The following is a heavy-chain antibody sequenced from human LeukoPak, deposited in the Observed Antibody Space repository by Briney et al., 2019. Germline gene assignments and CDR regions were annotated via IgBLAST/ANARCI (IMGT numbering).Heavy chain of an antibody. CDR3: ATLRRTSTRYDFWSGYLGFDY. CDR1: GYSFTSYW. V-gene: IGHV5-51*01. D-gene: IGHD3-3*01. J-gene: IGHJ4*02. Sequence: GESLKISCKGSGYSFTSYWIGWVRQMPGKGLEWMGIIYPGDSDTRYSPSFQGQVTISTDKSISTAYLQWSSLKASDTAIYYCATLRRTSTRYDFWSGYLGFDYWGQGTLVTVSS. CDR2: IYPGDSDT.